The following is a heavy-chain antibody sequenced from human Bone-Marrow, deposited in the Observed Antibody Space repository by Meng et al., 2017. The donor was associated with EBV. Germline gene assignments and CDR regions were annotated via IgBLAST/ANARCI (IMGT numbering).Heavy chain of an antibody. CDR1: GGSFSGYY. D-gene: IGHD2-15*01. CDR2: INHSGST. V-gene: IGHV4-34*01. CDR3: ARGGGLGVVVAAQTNWFDP. Sequence: QGQLKQWGAGRLKPSEPLSLTCAVDGGSFSGYYWSWIRQPPGKGLEWIGEINHSGSTNYNPSLKSRVTISVDTSKNQFSLKLSSVTAADTAVYYCARGGGLGVVVAAQTNWFDPWGQGTLVTVSS. J-gene: IGHJ5*02.